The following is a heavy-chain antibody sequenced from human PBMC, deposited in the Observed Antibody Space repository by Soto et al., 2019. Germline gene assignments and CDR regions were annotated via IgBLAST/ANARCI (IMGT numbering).Heavy chain of an antibody. V-gene: IGHV4-34*01. D-gene: IGHD2-8*02. CDR3: ARDKITGLFDY. CDR2: INHSGST. J-gene: IGHJ4*02. CDR1: GGSFSGYY. Sequence: SETLSLTCAVYGGSFSGYYCPLIRQPPGTGLEWIGEINHSGSTNYNPSLKSRVTISVDTSKNQFSLKLTSVTAADTAVYYCARDKITGLFDYWGQGTLVTVSS.